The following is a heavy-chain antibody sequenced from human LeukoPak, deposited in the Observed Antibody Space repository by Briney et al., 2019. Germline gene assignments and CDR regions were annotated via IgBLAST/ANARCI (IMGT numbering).Heavy chain of an antibody. D-gene: IGHD6-13*01. J-gene: IGHJ5*02. CDR1: GGSLSGYY. CDR2: INHSGST. CDR3: ARAPPVDMIAAAASNWFDP. V-gene: IGHV4-34*01. Sequence: SETLSHTCAVYGGSLSGYYSSWIRQPPGKGLEWIGEINHSGSTNYNPSLKSRVTISVDTSKNQFSLKLSSVTAADTAVYYCARAPPVDMIAAAASNWFDPWGQGTLVTVSS.